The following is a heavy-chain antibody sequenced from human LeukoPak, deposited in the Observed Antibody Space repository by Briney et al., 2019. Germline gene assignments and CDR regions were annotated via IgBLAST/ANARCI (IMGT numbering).Heavy chain of an antibody. J-gene: IGHJ4*02. CDR3: AKLMVRGVIIPSSFDY. D-gene: IGHD3-10*01. CDR2: ISGSGSST. Sequence: GGSLRLSCAASGFTFSSYGMSWVRQAPGKGMEWVSGISGSGSSTYYADSGKGRFTISRDNSKNTLYLQMNSLRGEDTAVYYCAKLMVRGVIIPSSFDYWGQGTLVTVSS. CDR1: GFTFSSYG. V-gene: IGHV3-23*01.